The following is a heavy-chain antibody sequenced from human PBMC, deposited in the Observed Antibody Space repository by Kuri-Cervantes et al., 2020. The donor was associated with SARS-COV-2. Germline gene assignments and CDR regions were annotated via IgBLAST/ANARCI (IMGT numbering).Heavy chain of an antibody. CDR2: ISGSGGST. J-gene: IGHJ6*02. CDR3: ATLERPYSSSSPVAGAIGYYYYGMDV. CDR1: GFTFSCYA. Sequence: GESLKISCAASGFTFSCYAMSWVRQAPGKGLEWVSAISGSGGSTYYADSVKGRFTISRDNAKNSLYLQMNSLRDEDTAVYYCATLERPYSSSSPVAGAIGYYYYGMDVWGQGTTVTVSS. D-gene: IGHD6-6*01. V-gene: IGHV3-23*01.